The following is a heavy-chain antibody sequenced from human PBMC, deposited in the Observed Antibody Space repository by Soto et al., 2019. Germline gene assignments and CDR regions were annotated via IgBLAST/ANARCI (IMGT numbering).Heavy chain of an antibody. CDR1: GFTFDDYA. CDR2: ISWNSGSI. CDR3: AKDINQGVPANYMDV. D-gene: IGHD2-2*01. Sequence: GGSLRLSCAASGFTFDDYAMHWVRQAPGKGLEWVSGISWNSGSIGYADSVKGRFTISRDNAKNSLYLQMNSLRAEDTALYYCAKDINQGVPANYMDVWGKGTTVTVSS. J-gene: IGHJ6*03. V-gene: IGHV3-9*01.